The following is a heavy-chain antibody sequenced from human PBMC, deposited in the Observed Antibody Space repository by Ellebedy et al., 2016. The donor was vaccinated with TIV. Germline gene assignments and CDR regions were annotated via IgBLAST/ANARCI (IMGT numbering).Heavy chain of an antibody. CDR3: ARGKDSGNYVGWFDP. D-gene: IGHD4-17*01. V-gene: IGHV1-69*13. CDR1: GGTFRGYS. J-gene: IGHJ5*02. CDR2: ILPVFGTA. Sequence: ASVKVSCKASGGTFRGYSITWVREAPGQGLEWMGGILPVFGTANYAQKFQGRVTITADDSTDTAYLEVSSLRSEDTAVYYCARGKDSGNYVGWFDPWGQGTLVTVSS.